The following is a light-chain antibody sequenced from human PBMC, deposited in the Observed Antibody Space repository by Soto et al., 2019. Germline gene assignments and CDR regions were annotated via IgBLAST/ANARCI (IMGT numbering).Light chain of an antibody. V-gene: IGKV3-20*01. Sequence: ESMLTQSPGTLSLSPGERATLSCRASQSVSTRYLAWYQQKPGQAPRLLIYGASIRAAGIPDRFSGSGFGTDFTLTISRLEPEDFAVYYCHQFGISPLAFTFGQGTKLEI. CDR1: QSVSTRY. J-gene: IGKJ2*01. CDR2: GAS. CDR3: HQFGISPLAFT.